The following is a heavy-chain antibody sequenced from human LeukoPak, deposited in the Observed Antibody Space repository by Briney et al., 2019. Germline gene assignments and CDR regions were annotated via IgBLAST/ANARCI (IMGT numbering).Heavy chain of an antibody. CDR2: IYTSRST. CDR1: GGSISSGSYY. CDR3: ARQLQAYYYDSSGYYWENPGWFDP. D-gene: IGHD3-22*01. V-gene: IGHV4-61*02. J-gene: IGHJ5*02. Sequence: PSETLSLTCTVSGGSISSGSYYWSWFRQPAGKGLEWIGRIYTSRSTNYNPSLKSRATISVDTSKNQFSLELSSVTAADTAVYYCARQLQAYYYDSSGYYWENPGWFDPWGQGTLVTVSS.